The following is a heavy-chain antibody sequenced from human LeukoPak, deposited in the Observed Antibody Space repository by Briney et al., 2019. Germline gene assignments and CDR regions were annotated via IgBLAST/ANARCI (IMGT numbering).Heavy chain of an antibody. CDR1: GGSISNNNW. D-gene: IGHD3-22*01. CDR2: IYHSGST. Sequence: SETLSLTCAVSGGSISNNNWWSWVRQSPGKGLEWIGEIYHSGSTNYNPSLKSRVTISVDTSKNQFSLKLSSVTAADTAVYYCARESYYYDSSARAFDIWGQGTMVTVSS. V-gene: IGHV4-4*02. CDR3: ARESYYYDSSARAFDI. J-gene: IGHJ3*02.